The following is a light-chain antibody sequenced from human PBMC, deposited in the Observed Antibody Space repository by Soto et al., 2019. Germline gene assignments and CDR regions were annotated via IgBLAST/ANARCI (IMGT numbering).Light chain of an antibody. CDR2: EVN. V-gene: IGLV2-8*01. Sequence: QSVLTQPPSASASPGQSVTISCTGTSSDVGGYNYVSWYQQHPGKAPKFVIYEVNKRPSGVPDRFSGSKSGNTASLTVSGLQAEDEADYYCISHAGSSTLFGGGTKVTVL. CDR1: SSDVGGYNY. CDR3: ISHAGSSTL. J-gene: IGLJ2*01.